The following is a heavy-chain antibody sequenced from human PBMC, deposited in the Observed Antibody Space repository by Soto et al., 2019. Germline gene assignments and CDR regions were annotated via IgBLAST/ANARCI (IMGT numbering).Heavy chain of an antibody. V-gene: IGHV3-7*05. CDR1: GFTFNTYW. CDR3: ARGLAAPDL. D-gene: IGHD6-13*01. J-gene: IGHJ5*02. CDR2: IKRDESER. Sequence: GGSLRLSCAASGFTFNTYWMSWVRQAPGKGLEWVANIKRDESERYYVDSVKGRFAISRDNAKNSLYLQMNSLRAEDTAMYYCARGLAAPDLWGQGTLVTVSS.